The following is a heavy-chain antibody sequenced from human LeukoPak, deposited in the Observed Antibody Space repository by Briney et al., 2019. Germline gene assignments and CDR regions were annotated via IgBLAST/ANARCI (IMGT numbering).Heavy chain of an antibody. V-gene: IGHV3-23*01. CDR3: AKEFFGSGNSFNGVFDS. D-gene: IGHD3-10*01. Sequence: GGSLRLSCAASGFTSSSYGMSWVRQSPGKGLEWASAISGSGGHTYYADSVKGRFTISRDNSKNTLYLEMTSLRGEDTAVYYCAKEFFGSGNSFNGVFDSWGQGALVTVSS. CDR2: ISGSGGHT. CDR1: GFTSSSYG. J-gene: IGHJ4*02.